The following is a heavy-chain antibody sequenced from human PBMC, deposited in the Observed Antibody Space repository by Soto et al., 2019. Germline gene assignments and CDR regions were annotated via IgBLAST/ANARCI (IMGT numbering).Heavy chain of an antibody. Sequence: PGGSLRLSCAASGFTFSNSDMSWVRQAPGKGLEWVSTISGAGGSIYYSESVKGRFTISRDNSKTTLYLQMNNLRAEDTAVYYCAKGVRLRSWFDSWGQGTLVTVSS. J-gene: IGHJ5*01. D-gene: IGHD3-3*01. CDR3: AKGVRLRSWFDS. V-gene: IGHV3-23*01. CDR1: GFTFSNSD. CDR2: ISGAGGSI.